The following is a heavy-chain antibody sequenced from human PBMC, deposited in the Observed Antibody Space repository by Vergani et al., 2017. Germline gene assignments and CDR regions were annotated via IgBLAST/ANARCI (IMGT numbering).Heavy chain of an antibody. Sequence: QLQLQESGPGLVKPSETLSLTCTVSGGSISSSSYYWGWIRQPPGKGLEWIGSIYYSGSTYYNPSLKSRVTISVETSKKQFSLKLSSVTAADTAVYYCARRWFGELLSYYFDYWGQGTLVTVSS. CDR3: ARRWFGELLSYYFDY. D-gene: IGHD3-10*01. J-gene: IGHJ4*02. CDR1: GGSISSSSYY. V-gene: IGHV4-39*01. CDR2: IYYSGST.